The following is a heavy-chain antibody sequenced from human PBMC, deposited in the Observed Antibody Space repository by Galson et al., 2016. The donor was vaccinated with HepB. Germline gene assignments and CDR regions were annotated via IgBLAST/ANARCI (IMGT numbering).Heavy chain of an antibody. Sequence: SLRLSCAASGFIFSSYGMHWVRQAPGKGLEWVAVISYDERNKYYADSVKGRFTISRDNSKNTLYLQMTGLRAEDTAVFYFAKEMRPRYYDSSGYDGLDYWGQGTLVTVSS. D-gene: IGHD3-22*01. J-gene: IGHJ4*02. CDR2: ISYDERNK. CDR3: AKEMRPRYYDSSGYDGLDY. V-gene: IGHV3-30*18. CDR1: GFIFSSYG.